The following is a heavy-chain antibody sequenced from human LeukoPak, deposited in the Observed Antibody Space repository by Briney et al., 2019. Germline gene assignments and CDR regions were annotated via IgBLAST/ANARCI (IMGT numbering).Heavy chain of an antibody. V-gene: IGHV4-59*01. CDR2: IYYSGST. J-gene: IGHJ4*02. CDR1: GGSISSYY. Sequence: SETLSLTCTVSGGSISSYYWSWIRQPPGKGLEWIGYIYYSGSTNYSPSLKSRVTISVDTSKNQFSLKLSSVTAADTAVYYCARDNVDTAMAYFDYWGQGTLVTVSS. CDR3: ARDNVDTAMAYFDY. D-gene: IGHD5-18*01.